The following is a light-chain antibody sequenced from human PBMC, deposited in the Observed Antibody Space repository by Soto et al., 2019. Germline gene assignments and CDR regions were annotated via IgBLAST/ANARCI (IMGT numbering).Light chain of an antibody. J-gene: IGLJ1*01. CDR1: SSNIGGNS. CDR2: DDN. Sequence: QSVLTQPPSVSAAPGQKVTISCSGSSSNIGGNSVSWYQQLPATAPKLLIYDDNKRPSGIPDRFSGSKSGTSATLGITGFQTGDEADYYCGSWDSSLSAYVFGTGTTVTVL. CDR3: GSWDSSLSAYV. V-gene: IGLV1-51*01.